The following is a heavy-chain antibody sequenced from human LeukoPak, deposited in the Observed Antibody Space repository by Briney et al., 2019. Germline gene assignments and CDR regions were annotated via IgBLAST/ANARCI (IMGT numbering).Heavy chain of an antibody. Sequence: SETLSLTCAVHNGSFISGYYWSWIRQPPGKGLEWIGEISHGGSTSYNPSLKSRVTISVDPSKKQFSLKLSSVTAADTAVYYCAGALWFGEDYFDYWGQGTLVTVSS. CDR1: NGSFISGYY. CDR3: AGALWFGEDYFDY. J-gene: IGHJ4*02. CDR2: ISHGGST. D-gene: IGHD3-10*01. V-gene: IGHV4-34*01.